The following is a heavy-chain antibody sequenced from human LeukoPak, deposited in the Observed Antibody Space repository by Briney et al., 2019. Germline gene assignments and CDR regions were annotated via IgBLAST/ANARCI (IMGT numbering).Heavy chain of an antibody. J-gene: IGHJ3*02. CDR3: ARAPITMVRGVKGPGAFDI. V-gene: IGHV4-30-4*08. CDR1: GGSISSGDYY. Sequence: PSETLSLTCTVSGGSISSGDYYWSWIRQPPGKGLEWIGYIYYSGSTYYNPSLKSRVTISVDTSKNQFSLKLSSVTAADTAVYYCARAPITMVRGVKGPGAFDIWGQGTMVTVSS. D-gene: IGHD3-10*01. CDR2: IYYSGST.